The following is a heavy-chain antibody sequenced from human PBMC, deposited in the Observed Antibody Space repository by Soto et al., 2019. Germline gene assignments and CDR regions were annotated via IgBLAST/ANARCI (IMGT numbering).Heavy chain of an antibody. Sequence: EVQLVESGGGLVQPGGSLRLSCAASGFTVSSNYMSWVRQAPGKGLEWVSVIYSGGSTYYADSVKGRFTISRDNSKNTLYLQMNSLRAEDTAVYYCARDRWVGYCYYYYGMDVWGQGTTVTVSS. CDR1: GFTVSSNY. D-gene: IGHD2-15*01. CDR3: ARDRWVGYCYYYYGMDV. V-gene: IGHV3-66*01. CDR2: IYSGGST. J-gene: IGHJ6*02.